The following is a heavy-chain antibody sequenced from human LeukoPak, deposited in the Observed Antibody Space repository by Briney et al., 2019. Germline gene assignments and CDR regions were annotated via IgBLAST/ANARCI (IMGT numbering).Heavy chain of an antibody. CDR3: AKDGGDYYGSGSYRWAPYLNY. CDR2: ISGSGGST. D-gene: IGHD3-10*01. Sequence: PGGSLRLSCAASGFTFSSYAMSWVRQAPGKGLEWVSAISGSGGSTYYADSVKGRFTISRDNSKNTLYLQMNSLRAEDTAVYYCAKDGGDYYGSGSYRWAPYLNYWGQGTLVTVSS. V-gene: IGHV3-23*01. CDR1: GFTFSSYA. J-gene: IGHJ4*02.